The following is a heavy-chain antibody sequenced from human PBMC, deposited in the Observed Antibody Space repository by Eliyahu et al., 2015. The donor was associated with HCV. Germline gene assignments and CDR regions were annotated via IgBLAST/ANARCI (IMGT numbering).Heavy chain of an antibody. V-gene: IGHV4-61*01. J-gene: IGHJ5*02. D-gene: IGHD5-24*01. CDR3: ARGGGDVYNMAFGH. Sequence: QVQLQESGPGLVKPSETLSLTCTVSGXSVTGGSFYWXWIRQPPGKGLGWIGYFFYXRGAHYNPPLKSRVTISLDTSKNQFSLKLTSVTAADTAVYYCARGGGDVYNMAFGHWGLGTLVTVSS. CDR2: FFYXRGA. CDR1: GXSVTGGSFY.